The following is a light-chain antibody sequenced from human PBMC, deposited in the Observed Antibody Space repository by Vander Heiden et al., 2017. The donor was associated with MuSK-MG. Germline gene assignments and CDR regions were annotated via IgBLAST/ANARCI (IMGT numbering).Light chain of an antibody. CDR1: QSISNF. Sequence: DIQMTQSPYSLSASVGDRITITCRASQSISNFLNWYQQKPGKAPELLIYAASNLQSGVPSRFSGSGSGTDFTLTISSLQPEDFATYYCQQSDSAPYTFGQGTKMEIK. J-gene: IGKJ2*01. V-gene: IGKV1-39*01. CDR3: QQSDSAPYT. CDR2: AAS.